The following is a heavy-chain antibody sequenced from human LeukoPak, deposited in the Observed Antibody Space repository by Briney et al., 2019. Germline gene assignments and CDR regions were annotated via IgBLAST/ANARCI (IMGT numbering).Heavy chain of an antibody. V-gene: IGHV1-69*13. D-gene: IGHD5-18*01. CDR3: AGQTVLTAMVHAEYFHH. Sequence: GASVKVSCKASGGTFSSYAISWVRQAPGQGLEWMGGIIPISGTANYAQKFQGRVTIIADESTSTAYMELSSLRSEDTAVYYCAGQTVLTAMVHAEYFHHWGQGTLVTVSS. J-gene: IGHJ1*01. CDR2: IIPISGTA. CDR1: GGTFSSYA.